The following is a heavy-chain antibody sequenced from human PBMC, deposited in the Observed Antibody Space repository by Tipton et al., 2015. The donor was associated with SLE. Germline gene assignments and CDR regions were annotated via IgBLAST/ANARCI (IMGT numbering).Heavy chain of an antibody. CDR2: ISSSGSTI. CDR3: ARDPISIAAAGYFDY. J-gene: IGHJ4*02. CDR1: GFTFSDYY. V-gene: IGHV3-11*01. D-gene: IGHD6-13*01. Sequence: SLRLSCAASGFTFSDYYMSWIRQAPGKGLEWVSYISSSGSTIYYADSVKGRFTISRDNAKNSLYLQMNSLRAEDTAVYYCARDPISIAAAGYFDYWGQGTLVTVSS.